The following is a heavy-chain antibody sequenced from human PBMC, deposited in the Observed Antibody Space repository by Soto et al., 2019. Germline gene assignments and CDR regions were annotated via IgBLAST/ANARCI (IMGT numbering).Heavy chain of an antibody. Sequence: GGSLRLSCAASGFTFDDYGMNWVRQAPGKGLEWVSGIHWNGGSTGYADSVKGRFTISRDNAKNSLYLQMNGLRAEDTAFYYCARGPGEYSSGSMNYYSYYGMDVWGQGTTVTVSS. CDR2: IHWNGGST. CDR1: GFTFDDYG. J-gene: IGHJ6*02. V-gene: IGHV3-20*04. CDR3: ARGPGEYSSGSMNYYSYYGMDV. D-gene: IGHD5-18*01.